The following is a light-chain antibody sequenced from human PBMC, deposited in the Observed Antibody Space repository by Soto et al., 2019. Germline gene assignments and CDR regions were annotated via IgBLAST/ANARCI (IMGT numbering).Light chain of an antibody. CDR2: EVN. J-gene: IGLJ3*02. Sequence: QSVLTQPASESGSPGQSITISCTGTSSDVGGNKYVSWYQQHPGKAPKLITYEVNNRPSGVSNRFSGSKSGNTASLTISGLQAEDEADYYCSSYTGSSTLVVFGGGTKLTVL. CDR3: SSYTGSSTLVV. CDR1: SSDVGGNKY. V-gene: IGLV2-14*01.